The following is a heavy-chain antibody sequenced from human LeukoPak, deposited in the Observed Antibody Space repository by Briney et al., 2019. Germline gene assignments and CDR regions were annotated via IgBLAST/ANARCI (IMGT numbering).Heavy chain of an antibody. CDR2: IHSSGTIK. CDR1: GFIFSTYG. J-gene: IGHJ4*02. Sequence: PGGSLRLSCAASGFIFSTYGMHWVRQAPGKGLEWVSNIHSSGTIKYYADSVKGRFSISRDNAKSSLYLQMNSLRVEDTAVYYCALLAVASDFDYWGQGALVTVSS. D-gene: IGHD6-19*01. CDR3: ALLAVASDFDY. V-gene: IGHV3-48*04.